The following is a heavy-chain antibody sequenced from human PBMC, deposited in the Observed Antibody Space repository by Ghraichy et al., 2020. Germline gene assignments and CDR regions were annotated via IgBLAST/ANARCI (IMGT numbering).Heavy chain of an antibody. D-gene: IGHD4-11*01. V-gene: IGHV4-39*01. CDR2: IYYSGST. CDR3: ARSAPNYSNYPRNWFDP. J-gene: IGHJ5*02. CDR1: GGSISSSSYY. Sequence: SETLSLTCTVSGGSISSSSYYWGWIRQPPGKGLEWIGSIYYSGSTYYNPSLKSRVTISVDTSKNQFSLKLSSVTAADTAVYYCARSAPNYSNYPRNWFDPWGQGTLVTVSS.